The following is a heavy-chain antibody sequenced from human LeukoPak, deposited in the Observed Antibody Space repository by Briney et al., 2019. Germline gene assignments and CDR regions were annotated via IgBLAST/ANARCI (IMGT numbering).Heavy chain of an antibody. J-gene: IGHJ4*02. Sequence: GSLRLSCAASGFTFSSYWMSWIRQPPGKGLEWIGEINHSGSTNYNPSLKSRVTISVDTSKNQFSLKLSSVTAADTAVYYCARGQIVVVPAAIRRDYYFDYWGQGTLVTVSS. D-gene: IGHD2-2*02. V-gene: IGHV4-34*01. CDR1: GFTFSSYW. CDR2: INHSGST. CDR3: ARGQIVVVPAAIRRDYYFDY.